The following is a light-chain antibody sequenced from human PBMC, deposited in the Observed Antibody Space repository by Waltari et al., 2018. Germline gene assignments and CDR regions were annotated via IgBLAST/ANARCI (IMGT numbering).Light chain of an antibody. CDR1: ILSTYS. CDR3: SSRELSGHVV. CDR2: GKN. V-gene: IGLV3-19*01. J-gene: IGLJ2*01. Sequence: SSDLTQDPAVSVALGQTVRITCQGDILSTYSGNWCRQKPGQPPELVIYGKNNRPSGIPDRFSASSSGNTASVIITGAQAEDEADYYCSSRELSGHVVFGGGTRLTVL.